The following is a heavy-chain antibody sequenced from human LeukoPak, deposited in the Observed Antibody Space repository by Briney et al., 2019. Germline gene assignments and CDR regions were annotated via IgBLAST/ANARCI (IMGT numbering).Heavy chain of an antibody. CDR1: GYTFTSYG. V-gene: IGHV1-18*01. Sequence: ASVKVSCKSSGYTFTSYGISWVRQAPGQGLEWVGGISAYNGNTNNAQKLQGRVTMTTDTSTSTAYMELRSVRSVDTAVYYCARDQGNWFDPWGQGTLVTVSS. CDR3: ARDQGNWFDP. CDR2: ISAYNGNT. J-gene: IGHJ5*02.